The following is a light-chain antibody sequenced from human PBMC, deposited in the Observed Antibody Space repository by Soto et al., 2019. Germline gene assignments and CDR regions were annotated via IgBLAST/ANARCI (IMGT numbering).Light chain of an antibody. J-gene: IGKJ4*01. V-gene: IGKV1-5*03. Sequence: DIPTTQSPSTLSASVGDRDTITCRASQSISSWLAWYQQKPGKAPKLLIYKASSLESGVPSRFSGSGSGTEFTLTISSLQPDDFATYYCQQYNSYPLTFGGGTNVDIK. CDR1: QSISSW. CDR2: KAS. CDR3: QQYNSYPLT.